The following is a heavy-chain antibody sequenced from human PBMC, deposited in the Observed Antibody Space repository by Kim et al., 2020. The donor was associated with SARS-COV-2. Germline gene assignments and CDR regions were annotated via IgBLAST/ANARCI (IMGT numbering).Heavy chain of an antibody. CDR1: GFTFSSYA. D-gene: IGHD1-26*01. CDR3: AKDPFAVWELTYWFDY. CDR2: ISGSGGST. Sequence: GGSLRLSCAASGFTFSSYAMSWVRQAPGKGLEWVSAISGSGGSTYYADSVKGRFTISRDNSKNTLYLQMNSRRAEDTAVYYCAKDPFAVWELTYWFDYWGQGTLVPVSS. V-gene: IGHV3-23*01. J-gene: IGHJ4*02.